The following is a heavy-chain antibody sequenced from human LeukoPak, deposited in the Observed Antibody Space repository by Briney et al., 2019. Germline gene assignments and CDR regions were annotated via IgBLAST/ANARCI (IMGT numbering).Heavy chain of an antibody. D-gene: IGHD6-19*01. J-gene: IGHJ4*02. CDR3: AREKDSSGWFDY. CDR1: GGSISSYY. V-gene: IGHV4-59*12. Sequence: PSETLSLTCTVSGGSISSYYWSWIRQPPGKGLEWIGYIYYSGSTNYNPSLKSRVTISVDMSKNQFSLKLSSVTAADTAVYYCAREKDSSGWFDYWGQGTLVTVSS. CDR2: IYYSGST.